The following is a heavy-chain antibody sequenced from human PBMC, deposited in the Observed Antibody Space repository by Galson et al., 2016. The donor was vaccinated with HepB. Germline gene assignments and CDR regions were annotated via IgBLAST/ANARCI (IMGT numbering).Heavy chain of an antibody. CDR2: ISYDGSKK. CDR3: VSRRHIAADGVD. J-gene: IGHJ4*02. Sequence: SLRLSCAASGFTFSSNDIHWVRQAPGKGLEWVAVISYDGSKKHYADSVKGRFTISRDNAKNSLYLQMNSLRAEDTAIYYCVSRRHIAADGVDWGQGILVTVS. D-gene: IGHD6-13*01. V-gene: IGHV3-30*03. CDR1: GFTFSSND.